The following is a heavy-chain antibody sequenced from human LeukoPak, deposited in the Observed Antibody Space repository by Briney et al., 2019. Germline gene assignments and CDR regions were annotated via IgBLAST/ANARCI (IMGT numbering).Heavy chain of an antibody. CDR1: GFTFSSYW. CDR2: IKQDGSEK. D-gene: IGHD6-19*01. Sequence: GGSLRLSCAASGFTFSSYWMSWVRQAPGKGLEWVANIKQDGSEKYYVDSVKGRFTISRDNAKNSLYLQMNSLRAEDTAVYYCARVGPYSSGWYDYYYYGMDVWGQGTTVTVSS. V-gene: IGHV3-7*03. CDR3: ARVGPYSSGWYDYYYYGMDV. J-gene: IGHJ6*02.